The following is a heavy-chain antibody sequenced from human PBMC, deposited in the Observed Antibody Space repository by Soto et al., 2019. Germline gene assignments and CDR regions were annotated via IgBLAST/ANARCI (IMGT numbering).Heavy chain of an antibody. CDR1: GGTFSSYA. D-gene: IGHD3-3*01. J-gene: IGHJ6*02. V-gene: IGHV1-69*13. CDR2: IIPIFGTA. CDR3: ARGAIFGVVIIRDYYYYGMDV. Sequence: SVKVSCKASGGTFSSYAISWVRQAPGQGLEWMGGIIPIFGTANYAQKFQGRVTITADESTSTAYMELSSLRSEDTAVYYCARGAIFGVVIIRDYYYYGMDVWGQGTTVTVSS.